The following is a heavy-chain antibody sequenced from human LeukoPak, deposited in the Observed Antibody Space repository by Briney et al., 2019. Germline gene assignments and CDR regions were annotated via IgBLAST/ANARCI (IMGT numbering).Heavy chain of an antibody. CDR2: ISGSGTGT. CDR1: GFTFSSYA. D-gene: IGHD3-16*02. Sequence: GGSLRLSCAASGFTFSSYAMTWVRQAPGKGLEWVSTISGSGTGTYYADSVKGRFTISRDNSKNTLHLQMSNLRAEDTAVYYCAKVQDYVWGSYRSSQEYFQHWGQGTLVTVSS. CDR3: AKVQDYVWGSYRSSQEYFQH. V-gene: IGHV3-23*01. J-gene: IGHJ1*01.